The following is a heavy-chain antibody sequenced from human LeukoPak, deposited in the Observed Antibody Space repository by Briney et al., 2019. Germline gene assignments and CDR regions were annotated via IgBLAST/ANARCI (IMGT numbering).Heavy chain of an antibody. CDR3: ASPAITMVRGVGDY. CDR2: ISSSGSTI. V-gene: IGHV3-11*01. Sequence: GGSLKLSCEASGFTFSDYNMSWIRQAPGKGLEWVSYISSSGSTIYYADSVEGRFTISRDNAKNSLYLQMNSLRAEDTAVYYCASPAITMVRGVGDYWGQGTLVTVSS. D-gene: IGHD3-10*01. CDR1: GFTFSDYN. J-gene: IGHJ4*02.